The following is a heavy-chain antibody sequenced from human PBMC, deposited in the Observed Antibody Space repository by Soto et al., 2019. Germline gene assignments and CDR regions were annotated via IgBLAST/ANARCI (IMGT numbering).Heavy chain of an antibody. CDR2: IWYDGSNK. CDR1: GFTFSSYG. D-gene: IGHD3-3*01. Sequence: QVQLVESGGGVVQPGRSLRLSCAASGFTFSSYGMHWVRQAPGKGLEWVAVIWYDGSNKYYADSVKGRFTISRDNSKNTPYRQMNCLRAEDTAVYYCARGGGYDFWSAYDFDYWGQGTLVTVSS. V-gene: IGHV3-33*01. CDR3: ARGGGYDFWSAYDFDY. J-gene: IGHJ4*02.